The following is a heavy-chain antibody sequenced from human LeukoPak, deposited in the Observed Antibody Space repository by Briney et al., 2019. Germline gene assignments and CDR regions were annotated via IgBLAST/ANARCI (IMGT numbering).Heavy chain of an antibody. J-gene: IGHJ4*02. CDR2: INPDSGGT. Sequence: GASVKVSCKASGYTFTGYYIHWVRQAPGQGLEWMGWINPDSGGTNYAQKFQGRVTLTLDTSINTAYMDLSRLRSDDTAVYYCVRDDFLTPFAYWGQGTLVTVSS. CDR3: VRDDFLTPFAY. D-gene: IGHD2/OR15-2a*01. V-gene: IGHV1-2*02. CDR1: GYTFTGYY.